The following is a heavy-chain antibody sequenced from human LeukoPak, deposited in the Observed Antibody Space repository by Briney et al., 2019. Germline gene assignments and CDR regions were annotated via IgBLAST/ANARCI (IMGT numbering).Heavy chain of an antibody. CDR2: VYYSGNT. D-gene: IGHD5-18*01. V-gene: IGHV4-59*01. Sequence: SETLSLTCTVSGGSISTYYWSWIRQPPWKGLEWIAHVYYSGNTNYNPSLKSRVTISVDTSKNHFSLGLSSVTAADTAVYYCARGYTPDTFDIWGQGTMVSVSS. CDR1: GGSISTYY. J-gene: IGHJ3*02. CDR3: ARGYTPDTFDI.